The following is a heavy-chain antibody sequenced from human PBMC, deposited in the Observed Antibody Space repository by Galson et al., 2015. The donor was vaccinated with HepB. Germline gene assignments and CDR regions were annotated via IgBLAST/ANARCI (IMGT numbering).Heavy chain of an antibody. V-gene: IGHV3-48*01. Sequence: SLRLSCAASGFTFSTYSMSWVRQAPGKGLEWISYISPDSIVINYAASVTGRFTVSRDNAKTSLYLQMNSLRAEDTAVYYCARGHGASWGQGTLVIVSS. CDR3: ARGHGAS. CDR1: GFTFSTYS. CDR2: ISPDSIVI. D-gene: IGHD4-17*01. J-gene: IGHJ4*02.